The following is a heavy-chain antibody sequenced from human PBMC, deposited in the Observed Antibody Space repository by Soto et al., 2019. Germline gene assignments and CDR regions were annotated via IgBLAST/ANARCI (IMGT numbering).Heavy chain of an antibody. V-gene: IGHV1-18*01. Sequence: QVQLVQSGAEVKKPGASVKVSCKASGYTFTSYGISWVRQAPGQGLERMGWISAYNGNTNYAQKLQGRVTLTTDTSTSTAYMELRSLRSDDTAVYYCARDYYDSSGPQNNWFDPWGQGTLVTVSS. D-gene: IGHD3-22*01. CDR3: ARDYYDSSGPQNNWFDP. CDR1: GYTFTSYG. CDR2: ISAYNGNT. J-gene: IGHJ5*02.